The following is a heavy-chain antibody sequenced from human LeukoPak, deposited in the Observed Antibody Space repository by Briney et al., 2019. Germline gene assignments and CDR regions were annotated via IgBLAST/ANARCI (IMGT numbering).Heavy chain of an antibody. J-gene: IGHJ4*02. CDR1: GLAFSSNA. D-gene: IGHD3-16*02. CDR3: AKETGDYVWGSYRYYFDY. Sequence: AGGSLRLSCAASGLAFSSNAMSWVHQAPGKGLEWVSAISGSGGSTYYADSVKGGFTISRDNSKNTLYLQMNSLRAEDTAVYYCAKETGDYVWGSYRYYFDYWGQGTLVTVSS. V-gene: IGHV3-23*01. CDR2: ISGSGGST.